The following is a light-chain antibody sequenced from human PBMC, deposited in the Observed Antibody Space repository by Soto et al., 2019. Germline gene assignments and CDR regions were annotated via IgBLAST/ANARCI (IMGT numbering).Light chain of an antibody. CDR3: QQAYSFPIT. V-gene: IGKV1D-12*01. CDR2: GAS. Sequence: DIQLTQSPSSVSASVGDRCTITCRAIQDIAGYLAWYQHKPGRTPELLIHGASRLQSGVPARFRGSGSGTDFTLSINSLQPEDFATYYCQQAYSFPITFGQGTRLEIK. J-gene: IGKJ5*01. CDR1: QDIAGY.